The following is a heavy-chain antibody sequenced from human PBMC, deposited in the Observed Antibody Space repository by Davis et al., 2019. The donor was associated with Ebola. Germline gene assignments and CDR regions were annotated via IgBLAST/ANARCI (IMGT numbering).Heavy chain of an antibody. D-gene: IGHD3-3*01. J-gene: IGHJ4*02. CDR3: ARDVRYFDY. Sequence: MPSETLSLTFTVSGCSVSSGSYYWSWIRQPPGKGLEWIGYIYYSGSTNYNPSLKSRVTITVDTSKNQFCLKLSSVTAADTAVYYCARDVRYFDYWGQGTLVTVSS. V-gene: IGHV4-61*01. CDR1: GCSVSSGSYY. CDR2: IYYSGST.